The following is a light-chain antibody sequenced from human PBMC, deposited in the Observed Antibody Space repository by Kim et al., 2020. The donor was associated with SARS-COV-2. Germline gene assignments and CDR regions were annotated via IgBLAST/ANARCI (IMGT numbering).Light chain of an antibody. J-gene: IGLJ3*02. Sequence: GQRVYISCYGSSSNIGSNGIHWYQVVPGTAPKLLIYHDDRRPSGVPDRFSGSKSGTSASLALSGLLSDDEADYYCATWDDSLEAWVFGGGTKVTVL. CDR2: HDD. CDR3: ATWDDSLEAWV. V-gene: IGLV1-44*01. CDR1: SSNIGSNG.